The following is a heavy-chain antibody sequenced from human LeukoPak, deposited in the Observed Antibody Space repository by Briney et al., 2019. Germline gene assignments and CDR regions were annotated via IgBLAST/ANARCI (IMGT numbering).Heavy chain of an antibody. CDR3: ARAASEKYSSSWFSAFDI. Sequence: SQTLSLTCTVSGGSISSGGYYWSWIRQHPGKGLEWIGYIYYSGSTYYNPSLKSRVTISVDTPKNQFSLKLSSVTAADTAVYYCARAASEKYSSSWFSAFDIWGQGTMVTVSS. J-gene: IGHJ3*02. CDR1: GGSISSGGYY. V-gene: IGHV4-31*03. D-gene: IGHD6-13*01. CDR2: IYYSGST.